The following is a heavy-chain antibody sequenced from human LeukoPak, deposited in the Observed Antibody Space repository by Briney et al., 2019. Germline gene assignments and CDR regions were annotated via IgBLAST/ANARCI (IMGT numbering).Heavy chain of an antibody. CDR3: TRTVNSASDF. J-gene: IGHJ4*02. CDR2: INQNGGVK. V-gene: IGHV3-7*03. Sequence: GALRLSCVASGFIFGDYWMRWVRQASGKGLGWVATINQNGGVKYYVGSVKGRFTISRDNAKTSLFLQMNSLRIDDTAMYYCTRTVNSASDFWGQGTLVTVSS. D-gene: IGHD4-23*01. CDR1: GFIFGDYW.